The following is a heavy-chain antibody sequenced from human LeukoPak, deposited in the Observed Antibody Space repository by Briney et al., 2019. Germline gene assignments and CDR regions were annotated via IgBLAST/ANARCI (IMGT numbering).Heavy chain of an antibody. CDR2: IYSGGST. D-gene: IGHD3-10*01. CDR1: GFTVSSNF. J-gene: IGHJ6*02. CDR3: AKVGSIQAYYYGMDV. Sequence: GGSLRLSCAASGFTVSSNFMSWVRQAPGKGLEWVSVIYSGGSTYYADSVKGRFTISRDNSKNTLYLQMNSLRAEDTAVYYCAKVGSIQAYYYGMDVWGQGTTVTVSS. V-gene: IGHV3-53*01.